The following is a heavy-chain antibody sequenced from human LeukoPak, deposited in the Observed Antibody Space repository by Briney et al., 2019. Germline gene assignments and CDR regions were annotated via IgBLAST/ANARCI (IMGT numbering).Heavy chain of an antibody. CDR1: GFTFSSYA. D-gene: IGHD3-16*01. V-gene: IGHV3-23*01. CDR2: ISGSGGST. CDR3: AKDLGEDTVTFFDH. Sequence: GGSLRLSCAASGFTFSSYAMSWVRQAPGKGLEWVSAISGSGGSTYYADSVKGRFTISRDNSKNTLYLQMNSLRAEDTAVHYCAKDLGEDTVTFFDHWGQGTLVTVSS. J-gene: IGHJ4*02.